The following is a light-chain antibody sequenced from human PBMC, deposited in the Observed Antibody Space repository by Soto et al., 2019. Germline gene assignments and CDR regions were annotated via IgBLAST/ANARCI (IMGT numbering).Light chain of an antibody. CDR3: QQYGYSFWT. CDR1: QSVKSY. Sequence: ENVLTQSPVTLSLSPGERATLSCRASQSVKSYLAWYQQKPGQAPRLLIYDASNRAAGIPARFSGSGSGTDYTLTISRLEPEDFAVYYCQQYGYSFWTFGQGTKVEIK. CDR2: DAS. V-gene: IGKV3-11*01. J-gene: IGKJ1*01.